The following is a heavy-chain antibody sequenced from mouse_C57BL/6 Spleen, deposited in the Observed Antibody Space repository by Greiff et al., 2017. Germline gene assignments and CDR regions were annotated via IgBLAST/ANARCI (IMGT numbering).Heavy chain of an antibody. CDR1: GYTFTSYW. J-gene: IGHJ4*01. D-gene: IGHD1-1*01. CDR2: IHPNSGST. V-gene: IGHV1-64*01. Sequence: VQLQQPGAELVKPGASVKLSCKASGYTFTSYWMHWVKQRPGQGLEWIGMIHPNSGSTNYNEKFKSKATLTVDKSSSTAYMQLSSLTSEDSAVYCCTREEFSTTVVEDYYAMDYWGQGTSVTVSS. CDR3: TREEFSTTVVEDYYAMDY.